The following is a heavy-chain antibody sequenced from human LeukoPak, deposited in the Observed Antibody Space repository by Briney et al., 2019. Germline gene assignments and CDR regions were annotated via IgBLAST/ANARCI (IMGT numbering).Heavy chain of an antibody. D-gene: IGHD3-10*01. Sequence: GGSLRLSCAASGFTFSNAWMSWVRQAPGKGLEWVGRIKSKTDGGTTDYAAPVKGRFTISRDDSKNTLYLQMDSLKTEDTAVYYCTRFYGGHCTYDSLYFDYWGQGTLVTVSS. J-gene: IGHJ4*02. V-gene: IGHV3-15*01. CDR3: TRFYGGHCTYDSLYFDY. CDR1: GFTFSNAW. CDR2: IKSKTDGGTT.